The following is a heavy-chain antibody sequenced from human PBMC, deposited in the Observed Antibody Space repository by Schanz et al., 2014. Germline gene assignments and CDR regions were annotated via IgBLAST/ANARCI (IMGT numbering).Heavy chain of an antibody. CDR3: AGTYCSSTSCYTGYYYMDV. Sequence: VQLEQSGAEVKKPGSSVKVSCKASGGTFSSFGINWVRQAPGQGLEWMGRIIPSLGLAKYEQKFQDKVTITADTSTTTAYMELSGLRSEDTAVYYCAGTYCSSTSCYTGYYYMDVWGKWTTVTVSS. J-gene: IGHJ6*03. CDR2: IIPSLGLA. V-gene: IGHV1-69*02. CDR1: GGTFSSFG. D-gene: IGHD2-2*02.